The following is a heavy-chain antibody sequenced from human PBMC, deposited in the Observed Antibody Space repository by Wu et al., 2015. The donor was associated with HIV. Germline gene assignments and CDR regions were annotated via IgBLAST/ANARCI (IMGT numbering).Heavy chain of an antibody. Sequence: QVQLVQSRAEVKKPGASVKVSCTAFGYTFINNFLHWVRQAPGQGPEWMGVINPRSDSTTYAQAFEGRLTMTRDTSKNTMYMELSSLRSDDTATYYCARERVDYDSGGYRAHRGYYFDYWGQGTLVIASS. J-gene: IGHJ4*02. CDR1: GYTFINNF. D-gene: IGHD3-22*01. CDR3: ARERVDYDSGGYRAHRGYYFDY. V-gene: IGHV1-46*01. CDR2: INPRSDST.